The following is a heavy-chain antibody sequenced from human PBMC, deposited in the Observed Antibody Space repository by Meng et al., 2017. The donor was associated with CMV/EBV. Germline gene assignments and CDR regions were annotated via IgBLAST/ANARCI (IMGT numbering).Heavy chain of an antibody. CDR2: ISSSGDTT. CDR3: ARGKFYYDSSGYYAFYH. D-gene: IGHD3-22*01. V-gene: IGHV3-48*03. Sequence: GESLKISCAASGFTFSSYEMNWVRQAPGKGLEWVSYISSSGDTTYYADSVRGRFTISRDNARNPLFLQMNSLRAEDTAVYYCARGKFYYDSSGYYAFYHWGQGTRGT. CDR1: GFTFSSYE. J-gene: IGHJ5*02.